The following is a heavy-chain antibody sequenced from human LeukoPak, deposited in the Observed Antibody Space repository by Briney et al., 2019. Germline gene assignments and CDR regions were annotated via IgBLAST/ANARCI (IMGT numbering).Heavy chain of an antibody. Sequence: GGSLRLSCAASGSTFSSYWMSWVRQAPGKGLEWVANIKQDGSEKYYVDSVKGRFTISRDNAKNSLYLQMNSLRAEDTAVYYCARDINGEVYFDYWGQGTLVTVSS. CDR2: IKQDGSEK. D-gene: IGHD2-8*01. V-gene: IGHV3-7*03. J-gene: IGHJ4*02. CDR3: ARDINGEVYFDY. CDR1: GSTFSSYW.